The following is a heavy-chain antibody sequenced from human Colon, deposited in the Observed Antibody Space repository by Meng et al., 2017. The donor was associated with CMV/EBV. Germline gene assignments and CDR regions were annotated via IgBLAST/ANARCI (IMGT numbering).Heavy chain of an antibody. CDR2: IRTKTNAYAT. CDR1: GFTFSGSA. J-gene: IGHJ4*02. CDR3: ARGNVHPTANLDS. V-gene: IGHV3-73*01. Sequence: GESLKISCEASGFTFSGSAMHWVRQASGKGLEWVGRIRTKTNAYATAYAASVKGRFTISRDDSKNTSYLQMNSLKTEDTAVYYCARGNVHPTANLDSWGQGLLVTVSS.